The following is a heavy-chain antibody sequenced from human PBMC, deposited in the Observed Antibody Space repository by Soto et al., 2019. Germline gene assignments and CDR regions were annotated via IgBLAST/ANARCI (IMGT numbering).Heavy chain of an antibody. Sequence: PGGSLRLSCAASGFTFSAYGMQWVRQDPGKGLEWVAFIWHDGSKIYYGDSVKGRFTISRDNSKNTLYLQMNGLRAEDTGVHYCASQAFDHWGQGTLVTVSS. J-gene: IGHJ4*02. V-gene: IGHV3-33*01. CDR1: GFTFSAYG. CDR3: ASQAFDH. CDR2: IWHDGSKI.